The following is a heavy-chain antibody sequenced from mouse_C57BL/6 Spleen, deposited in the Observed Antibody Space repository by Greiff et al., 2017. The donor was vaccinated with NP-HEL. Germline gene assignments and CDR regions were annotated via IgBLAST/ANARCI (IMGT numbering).Heavy chain of an antibody. CDR3: TRGHYGSSPYYFDY. D-gene: IGHD1-1*01. V-gene: IGHV1-5*01. CDR1: GYTFTSYW. CDR2: IYPGNSDT. J-gene: IGHJ2*01. Sequence: EVQLQQSGTVLARPGASVKMSCKTSGYTFTSYWMHWVKQRPGQGLEWIGAIYPGNSDTSYNQKFKGKAKLTAVTSASTAYMELSSLTNEDSAVYYCTRGHYGSSPYYFDYWGQGTTLTVSS.